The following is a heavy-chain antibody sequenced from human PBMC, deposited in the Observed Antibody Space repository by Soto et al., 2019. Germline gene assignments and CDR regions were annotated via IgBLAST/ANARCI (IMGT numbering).Heavy chain of an antibody. CDR3: VPSRGGVYYGDYGVFDY. V-gene: IGHV3-23*01. D-gene: IGHD4-17*01. CDR2: ISGRGGST. CDR1: GFTFSSYA. J-gene: IGHJ4*02. Sequence: EVQLLESGGGLVQPGGSLRLSCAVSGFTFSSYAMNWVRQAPGKGLEWVSAISGRGGSTFYAHSVKGRFTISRDNSKNTLYVHMNSLRAEDTTVYYCVPSRGGVYYGDYGVFDYWGRGTLVVVSS.